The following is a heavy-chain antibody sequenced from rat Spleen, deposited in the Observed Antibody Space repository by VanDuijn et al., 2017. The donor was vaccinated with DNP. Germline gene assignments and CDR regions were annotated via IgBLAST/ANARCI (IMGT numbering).Heavy chain of an antibody. CDR1: GFTFSDYN. V-gene: IGHV5S10*01. J-gene: IGHJ2*01. Sequence: EVQLVESGGGLVQPGRSLKLSCTASGFTFSDYNMAWVRQAPKKGLGWVASITNTGDSTFYSDSVKGRFSLSRDNAKSTLYLQVNSLRSEDTATYYCAKGXXYGXXXDYXXXWG. CDR3: AKGXXYGXXXDYXXX. CDR2: ITNTGDST. D-gene: IGHD1-11*01.